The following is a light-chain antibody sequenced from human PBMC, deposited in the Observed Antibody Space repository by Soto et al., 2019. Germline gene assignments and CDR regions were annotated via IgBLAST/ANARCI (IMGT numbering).Light chain of an antibody. Sequence: QSVLTQPPSVSGAPGQRVTISCTGRSSNIGAGYDVHWYQQLPGTAPKLLIYGNSNRPSGVPDRFSGSKSGTSASLAITGLQAEDEADYYCHSYDSSLSGWVFGRGTKLTVL. CDR2: GNS. CDR1: SSNIGAGYD. CDR3: HSYDSSLSGWV. J-gene: IGLJ3*02. V-gene: IGLV1-40*01.